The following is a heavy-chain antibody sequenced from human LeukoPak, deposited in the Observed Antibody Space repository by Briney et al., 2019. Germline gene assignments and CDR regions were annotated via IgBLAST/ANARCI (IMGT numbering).Heavy chain of an antibody. J-gene: IGHJ5*02. Sequence: SVKVSCKASGGTFSSYAISWVRQAPGQGLEWMGGIIPIFGTANYAQKFQGRVTITADESTSTAYMELSSLRSEDTAVYYCARPSSGWHNWFDPWGQGTLVTVSS. V-gene: IGHV1-69*13. CDR3: ARPSSGWHNWFDP. D-gene: IGHD6-19*01. CDR2: IIPIFGTA. CDR1: GGTFSSYA.